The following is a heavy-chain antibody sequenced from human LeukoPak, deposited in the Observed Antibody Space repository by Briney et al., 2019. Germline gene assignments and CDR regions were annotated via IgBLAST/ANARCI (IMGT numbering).Heavy chain of an antibody. CDR1: GYTFTGYY. D-gene: IGHD3-10*01. Sequence: GASVKVSCKASGYTFTGYYMYWVRQAPGQGLEWMGWINPNSGGTNYAQKFQGRVTMTTDTSISTAYMELSRLRSDDTAVYYCARDPLGDYYGSGNHMDVWGKGTMVTVSS. V-gene: IGHV1-2*02. CDR2: INPNSGGT. CDR3: ARDPLGDYYGSGNHMDV. J-gene: IGHJ6*03.